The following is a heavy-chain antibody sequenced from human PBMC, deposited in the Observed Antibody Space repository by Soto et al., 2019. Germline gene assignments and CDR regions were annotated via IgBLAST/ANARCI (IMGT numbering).Heavy chain of an antibody. D-gene: IGHD3-9*01. CDR1: GCTFTGYY. CDR3: ARFDQDFDY. Sequence: GXSVKXSCKASGCTFTGYYMHWVRQAPGQRLEWIXWINPXSDGTNYAHKXXGWDTITXXTSITTAYMELSRLRSDATAVYYCARFDQDFDYWGQGTLVTVSS. V-gene: IGHV1-2*04. CDR2: INPXSDGT. J-gene: IGHJ4*02.